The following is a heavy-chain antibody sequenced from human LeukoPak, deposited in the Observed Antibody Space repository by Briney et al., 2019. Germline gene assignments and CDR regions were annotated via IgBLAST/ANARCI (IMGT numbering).Heavy chain of an antibody. CDR3: ARVPQYSSGEGGFDY. J-gene: IGHJ4*02. CDR2: IFYTGDT. CDR1: SGSISAYY. D-gene: IGHD6-19*01. Sequence: SETLSLTCTVSSGSISAYYWSWLRQPPGKALEWIGYIFYTGDTTYNPSLKSRVTISLDTSRKRFSLKLSSVTATDTAVYYCARVPQYSSGEGGFDYWGQGTLVTVSS. V-gene: IGHV4-59*01.